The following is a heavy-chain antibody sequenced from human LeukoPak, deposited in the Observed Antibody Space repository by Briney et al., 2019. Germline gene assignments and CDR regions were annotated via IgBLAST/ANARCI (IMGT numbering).Heavy chain of an antibody. Sequence: GGSLRLSCAASGFTFSSYGMHWVRQAPGKGLEWVAFIRYDGSNKYYADSVKGRFTISRDNSKNTLYLQMNSLRAEDTAVYYCAKVRSYQLPIDYWGQGTLVTVSS. J-gene: IGHJ4*02. V-gene: IGHV3-30*02. CDR3: AKVRSYQLPIDY. CDR1: GFTFSSYG. CDR2: IRYDGSNK. D-gene: IGHD2-2*01.